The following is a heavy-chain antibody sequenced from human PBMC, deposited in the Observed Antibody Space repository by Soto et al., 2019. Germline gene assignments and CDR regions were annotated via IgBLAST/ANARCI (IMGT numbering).Heavy chain of an antibody. CDR3: AGELSSLAIAGLEN. Sequence: GRSLRLSCAASGFTFSSYSMNWVRQAPGKGLEWVSYISSSSSTIYYADSVKGRFTISRDNAKNSLYLQMNSLRDEDTAVYYCAGELSSLAIAGLENWGQETLLTISS. V-gene: IGHV3-48*02. J-gene: IGHJ4*01. CDR2: ISSSSSTI. CDR1: GFTFSSYS. D-gene: IGHD2-15*01.